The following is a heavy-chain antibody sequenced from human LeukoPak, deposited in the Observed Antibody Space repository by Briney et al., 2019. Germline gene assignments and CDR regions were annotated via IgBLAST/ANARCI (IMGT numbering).Heavy chain of an antibody. V-gene: IGHV1-46*01. CDR1: GYTFTSHY. D-gene: IGHD2-21*02. CDR2: INPSGGST. J-gene: IGHJ6*02. CDR3: ARDGHIVEVTPLGYYSMDV. Sequence: GASVKVSCKASGYTFTSHYMHWVRQAPGQGLEWMGIINPSGGSTSSPQKFQGRVTMTRDTSTSTVYMELSSLRSEDTAVYYCARDGHIVEVTPLGYYSMDVWGQGTTVTVSS.